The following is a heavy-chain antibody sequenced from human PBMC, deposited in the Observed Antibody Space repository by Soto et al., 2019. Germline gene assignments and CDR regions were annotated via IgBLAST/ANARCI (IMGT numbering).Heavy chain of an antibody. CDR2: IIPIFGTA. Sequence: EASVKVSCKASGGTFSSYAISWVRQAPGQGLEWMGGIIPIFGTANYAQKFQGRVTITADESTSTAYMELSSLRSEDTAVYYCASPWGGVDTVSNYYYYGMDVWGQGTTVTVSS. D-gene: IGHD5-18*01. CDR1: GGTFSSYA. V-gene: IGHV1-69*13. J-gene: IGHJ6*02. CDR3: ASPWGGVDTVSNYYYYGMDV.